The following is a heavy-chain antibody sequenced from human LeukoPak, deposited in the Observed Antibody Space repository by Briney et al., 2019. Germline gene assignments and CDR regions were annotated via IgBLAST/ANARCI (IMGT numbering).Heavy chain of an antibody. CDR2: ISSSGSTI. CDR1: GFTFSDYY. D-gene: IGHD5-12*01. V-gene: IGHV3-11*04. Sequence: PGGTLRLSCAACGFTFSDYYMSWIRQAPGKGLEWVSYISSSGSTIYYADSVKGRFTISRDNAKNSLYLQMNSLRAEDTAVYYCARDQGRRGYSGYDSSYYFDYWGQGTLVTVSS. J-gene: IGHJ4*02. CDR3: ARDQGRRGYSGYDSSYYFDY.